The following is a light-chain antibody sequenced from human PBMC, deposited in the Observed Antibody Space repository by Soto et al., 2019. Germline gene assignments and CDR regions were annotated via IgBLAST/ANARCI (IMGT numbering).Light chain of an antibody. CDR2: WAS. Sequence: DIVMTQSPDSLAVSLGERATINCKSSQILLYNSNNKNYLAWYQQKAGQPPKLLIYWASTRESGVPVRFSGSGSGTDFTLTISSLQAEDVAVYFCQQYFRIPLTFGGGTKVEIK. CDR1: QILLYNSNNKNY. V-gene: IGKV4-1*01. CDR3: QQYFRIPLT. J-gene: IGKJ4*01.